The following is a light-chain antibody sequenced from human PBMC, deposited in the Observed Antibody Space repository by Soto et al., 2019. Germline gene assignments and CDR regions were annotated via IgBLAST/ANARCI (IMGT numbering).Light chain of an antibody. CDR3: QQYNSYSSIT. Sequence: DVQMTQSPSTLSASVGDRVTITCRASQSISAWLAWYQQKPGKAPNLLIYKASTLESGVPSRFSGSGSGTEFTLTISSLQPDDFATYYCQQYNSYSSITVGQGTRLEIK. J-gene: IGKJ5*01. V-gene: IGKV1-5*03. CDR1: QSISAW. CDR2: KAS.